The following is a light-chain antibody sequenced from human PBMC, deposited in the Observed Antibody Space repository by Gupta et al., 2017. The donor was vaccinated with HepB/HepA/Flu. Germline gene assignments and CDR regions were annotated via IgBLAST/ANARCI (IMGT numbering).Light chain of an antibody. CDR1: QGISSY. CDR3: QQLNSYPLT. V-gene: IGKV1-9*01. CDR2: AAS. J-gene: IGKJ4*01. Sequence: DVMLTPSPSFLSASVGDRVTITCRASQGISSYLAWYQQKPGKAPKLLIYAASTLQSGVPSRFSGSGSGTEFTLTISSLQPEDFATYYCQQLNSYPLTFGGGTKVEIK.